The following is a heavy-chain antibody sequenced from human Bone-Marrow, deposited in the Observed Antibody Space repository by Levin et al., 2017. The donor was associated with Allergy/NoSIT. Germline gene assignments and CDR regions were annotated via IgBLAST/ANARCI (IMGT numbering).Heavy chain of an antibody. D-gene: IGHD6-19*01. V-gene: IGHV1-69*01. J-gene: IGHJ4*02. CDR3: ARALRSGSYANIHF. CDR1: GDTFRSYA. Sequence: GGSLRLSCWTSGDTFRSYAISWVRQAPGQGLEWMGGTIPIFATATYAQKFQDRLIITADESTFTAYMELSSLTSEDTAVYYCARALRSGSYANIHFWGQGTLVTVSS. CDR2: TIPIFATA.